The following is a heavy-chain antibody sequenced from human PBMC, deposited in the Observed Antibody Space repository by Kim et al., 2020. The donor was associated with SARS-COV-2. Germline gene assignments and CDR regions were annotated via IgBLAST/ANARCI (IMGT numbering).Heavy chain of an antibody. CDR3: ARSEDGGNLFDY. CDR1: GGSISSYY. CDR2: IYYSGST. D-gene: IGHD2-15*01. V-gene: IGHV4-59*13. Sequence: SETLSLTCTVSGGSISSYYWSWIRQPPGKGLEWIGYIYYSGSTNYNPSLKSRVTISVDTSKNQFSLKLSSVTAADTAVYYCARSEDGGNLFDYWGQGTLVTVSS. J-gene: IGHJ4*02.